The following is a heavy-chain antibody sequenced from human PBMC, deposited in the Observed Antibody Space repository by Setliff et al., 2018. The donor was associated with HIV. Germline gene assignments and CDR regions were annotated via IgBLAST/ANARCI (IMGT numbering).Heavy chain of an antibody. CDR3: ARQITSVTPEMLVVNDAFDV. Sequence: PSETLSLTCRLSGDSIVFDDSTRSYHCSWIRQPPGKGLEWIGSTPYRGGTNYNPSLKRRVSMSVDTSKNQFSLRLTSVTAADTAVYYCARQITSVTPEMLVVNDAFDVWGQGKMVTVSS. CDR2: TPYRGGT. J-gene: IGHJ3*01. D-gene: IGHD4-17*01. V-gene: IGHV4-39*07. CDR1: GDSIVFDDSTRSYH.